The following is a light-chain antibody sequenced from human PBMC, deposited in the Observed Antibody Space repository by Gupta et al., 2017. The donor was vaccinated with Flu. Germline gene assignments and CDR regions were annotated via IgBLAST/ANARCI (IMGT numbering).Light chain of an antibody. J-gene: IGLJ3*02. Sequence: QSALTQPASVSGSLGQSNTTSCTGTSRDVGNYDFVSWYQQVPGKAPKLIIYEVTERPSGVSNRFSGSKSGNTASLTISGLQAEDEADYYCCSYAGSNSYWVFGGGTKLTVL. CDR2: EVT. CDR3: CSYAGSNSYWV. V-gene: IGLV2-23*02. CDR1: SRDVGNYDF.